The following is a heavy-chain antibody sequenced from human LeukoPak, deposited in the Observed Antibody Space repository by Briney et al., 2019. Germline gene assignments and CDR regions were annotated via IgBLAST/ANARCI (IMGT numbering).Heavy chain of an antibody. CDR2: IKQDGSET. CDR1: GITFSSYW. D-gene: IGHD2-15*01. CDR3: LLALDY. J-gene: IGHJ4*02. V-gene: IGHV3-7*01. Sequence: PGGSLRLSCAVSGITFSSYWMSWVRHAPGKGLEWVANIKQDGSETYYVDSVKGRFTISRDNAKNSLYLQMNGLRAEDTAVYYSLLALDYWGQRTLVTVSS.